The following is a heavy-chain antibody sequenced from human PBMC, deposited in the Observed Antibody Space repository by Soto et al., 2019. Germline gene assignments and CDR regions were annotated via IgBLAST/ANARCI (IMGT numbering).Heavy chain of an antibody. D-gene: IGHD2-15*01. Sequence: QVQLVQSGAEVKKPGASVKVSCKASGYTFTSYGISWVRQAPGQGLEWMGWISAYNGNTNYAQKLQGRVTMTTDTSTRTAYMELRSLRSDDTAVYYCARGRKEDLAHYYYGMDVWGQGTTVTVSS. CDR1: GYTFTSYG. CDR3: ARGRKEDLAHYYYGMDV. V-gene: IGHV1-18*01. J-gene: IGHJ6*02. CDR2: ISAYNGNT.